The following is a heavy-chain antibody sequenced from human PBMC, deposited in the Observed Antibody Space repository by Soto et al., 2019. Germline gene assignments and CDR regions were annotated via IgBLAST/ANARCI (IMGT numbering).Heavy chain of an antibody. CDR2: ISHDGDNK. V-gene: IGHV3-30-3*01. CDR3: ARDWGTMDV. D-gene: IGHD3-16*01. Sequence: PGGSLILSCAASEFPFGDYAVHRVRQAPGKGLEWVAVISHDGDNKYYGDSVRGRFTISRDDSENTVYLQMKSLRPEDTAVYYCARDWGTMDVWGQGTTVTVSS. J-gene: IGHJ6*02. CDR1: EFPFGDYA.